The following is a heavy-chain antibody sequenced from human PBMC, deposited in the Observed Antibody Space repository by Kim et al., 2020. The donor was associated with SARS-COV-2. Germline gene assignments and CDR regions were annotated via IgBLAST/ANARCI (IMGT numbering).Heavy chain of an antibody. V-gene: IGHV4-59*01. D-gene: IGHD3-16*01. Sequence: YTPTLRSRVTISVDTSKNQFSLKRSSVTAADTAVYYCARVPVSGSVHFNYWGQGTLVTVSS. J-gene: IGHJ4*02. CDR3: ARVPVSGSVHFNY.